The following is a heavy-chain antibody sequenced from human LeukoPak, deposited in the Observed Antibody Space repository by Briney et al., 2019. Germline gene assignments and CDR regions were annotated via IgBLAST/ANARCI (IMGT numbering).Heavy chain of an antibody. D-gene: IGHD3-3*01. Sequence: GGSLRLSCAASGFTFSSYAMSWVRQAPGKGLEWVSAISGSGGSTYYADSVKGRFTISRDNSKNTLYLQMNSLRAEDTAVYYCAKDPRRTYYDFWSGNYWGQGTLVTVSS. CDR3: AKDPRRTYYDFWSGNY. CDR1: GFTFSSYA. J-gene: IGHJ4*02. V-gene: IGHV3-23*01. CDR2: ISGSGGST.